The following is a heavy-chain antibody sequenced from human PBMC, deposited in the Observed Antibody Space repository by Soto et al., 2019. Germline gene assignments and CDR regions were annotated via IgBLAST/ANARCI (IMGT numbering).Heavy chain of an antibody. Sequence: PGGSLRLSCAASGFTFSSYSMNWVRQAPGKGLEWVSYISSSSSTIYYADSVKGRFTISRDNAKNSLYLQMNSLRDEDTAVYYCARVRNIVVVTAKLIDYWGQGTQVTVSS. D-gene: IGHD2-21*02. CDR3: ARVRNIVVVTAKLIDY. J-gene: IGHJ4*02. CDR1: GFTFSSYS. CDR2: ISSSSSTI. V-gene: IGHV3-48*02.